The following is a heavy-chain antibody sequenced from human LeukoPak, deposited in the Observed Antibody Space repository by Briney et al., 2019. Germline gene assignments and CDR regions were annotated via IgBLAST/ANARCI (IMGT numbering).Heavy chain of an antibody. CDR2: ISGSGGST. Sequence: PGGSLGLSCAASGFTFSSYAMSWVRQAPGKGLEWVSAISGSGGSTYYADSVKGRFTISRDNSKNTLYLQMNSLRAEDTAVYYCAKGPGGYSSGWYFDYWGQGTLVTVSS. J-gene: IGHJ4*02. CDR3: AKGPGGYSSGWYFDY. CDR1: GFTFSSYA. V-gene: IGHV3-23*01. D-gene: IGHD6-19*01.